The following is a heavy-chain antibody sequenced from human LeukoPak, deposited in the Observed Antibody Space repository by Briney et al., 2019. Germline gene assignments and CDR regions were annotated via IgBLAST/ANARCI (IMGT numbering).Heavy chain of an antibody. CDR2: ISGSGGST. Sequence: GGSLGLSCAASGFTFSSYAMRWVRQAPGKGLEWVSAISGSGGSTYYADSVKGRFTISRDNAKNSMYLQMKSLRAEDTAVYYCARDLSGDYDSSEIDYWGQGTLVTVSS. CDR3: ARDLSGDYDSSEIDY. CDR1: GFTFSSYA. V-gene: IGHV3-23*01. D-gene: IGHD3-22*01. J-gene: IGHJ4*02.